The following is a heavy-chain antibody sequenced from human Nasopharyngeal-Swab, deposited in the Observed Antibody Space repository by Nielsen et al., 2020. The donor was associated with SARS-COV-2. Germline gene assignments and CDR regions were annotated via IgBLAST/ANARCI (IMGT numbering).Heavy chain of an antibody. J-gene: IGHJ6*02. D-gene: IGHD1-26*01. Sequence: WIRQPPGKGLEWIGEINHSGSTNYNPSLKSRVTISVDTSKNQFSLKLSSVTAADTAVYYCARARPGPWEPAPYGMDVWGQGTTVTVSS. CDR2: INHSGST. V-gene: IGHV4-34*01. CDR3: ARARPGPWEPAPYGMDV.